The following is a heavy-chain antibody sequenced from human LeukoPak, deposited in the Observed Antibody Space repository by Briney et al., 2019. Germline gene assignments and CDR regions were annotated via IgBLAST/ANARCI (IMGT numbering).Heavy chain of an antibody. V-gene: IGHV4-39*01. CDR2: ISLGGKT. Sequence: SETLSRTCKAPAGFCVFCNTDYWARSRHPTAEDLGGLGNISLGGKTYYSPSHKSRVTVSMDTPKNQFSLRLNSVTATDTAVYYCARLTLRYNSDWSPLPYYFDPWGQGTLVSVSS. CDR3: ARLTLRYNSDWSPLPYYFDP. CDR1: AGFCVFCNTDY. D-gene: IGHD6-19*01. J-gene: IGHJ4*02.